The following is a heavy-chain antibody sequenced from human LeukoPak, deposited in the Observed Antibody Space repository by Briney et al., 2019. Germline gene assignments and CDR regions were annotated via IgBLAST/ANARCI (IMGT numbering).Heavy chain of an antibody. CDR2: INPNSGGT. J-gene: IGHJ3*02. D-gene: IGHD3-22*01. CDR3: ARDDSSGYQTDPGAFDI. CDR1: GYTFTGYY. Sequence: GASVKVSCKASGYTFTGYYMHWVRQAPGQGLEWMGWINPNSGGTNYAQKFQGRVTMTRDTSISTAYMELSRLRSDDTAVYYCARDDSSGYQTDPGAFDIWGQGTMVTVSS. V-gene: IGHV1-2*02.